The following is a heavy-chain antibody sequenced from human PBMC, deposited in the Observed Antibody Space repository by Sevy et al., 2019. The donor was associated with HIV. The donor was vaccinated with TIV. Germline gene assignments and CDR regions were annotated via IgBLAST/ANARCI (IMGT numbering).Heavy chain of an antibody. Sequence: GESLKISCAASGFSLTTSDMHWVRQAPGKGLEWVAYVRNDGSNKYYADSVRDRFTISRDNSKSTLYLQMSSLRAEDTAVYYCARGYRGRKYGMDVWGQGTTVTVSS. V-gene: IGHV3-30*02. CDR3: ARGYRGRKYGMDV. D-gene: IGHD3-16*02. J-gene: IGHJ6*02. CDR1: GFSLTTSD. CDR2: VRNDGSNK.